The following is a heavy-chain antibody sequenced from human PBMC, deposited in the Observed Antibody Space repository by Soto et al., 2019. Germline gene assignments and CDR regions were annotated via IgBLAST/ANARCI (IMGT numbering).Heavy chain of an antibody. CDR3: AKPQGILLWLGEPGDS. V-gene: IGHV3-23*01. CDR2: ISSSGGTT. CDR1: GFTFSSYA. J-gene: IGHJ4*02. D-gene: IGHD3-10*01. Sequence: GSLRLSCAASGFTFSSYAMSWVRQAPGKGLEWVSAISSSGGTTYYADSVKGRFTISRDNSKNTLYLQMNSLRAEDTAVYYCAKPQGILLWLGEPGDSWGQATLAT.